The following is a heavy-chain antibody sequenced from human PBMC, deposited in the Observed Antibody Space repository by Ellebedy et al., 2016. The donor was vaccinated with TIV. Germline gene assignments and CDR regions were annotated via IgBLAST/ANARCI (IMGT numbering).Heavy chain of an antibody. CDR3: ATDLNWGAT. V-gene: IGHV3-7*01. J-gene: IGHJ5*02. Sequence: GESLKISCAASGFTFSDYWMTWVRQGPGKGLESVANIKYDGSEKYYLDSLKGRFTISRDNAKNSVFLQINSLRVDDTAIYYCATDLNWGATWGQGTLVTVSS. CDR1: GFTFSDYW. CDR2: IKYDGSEK. D-gene: IGHD7-27*01.